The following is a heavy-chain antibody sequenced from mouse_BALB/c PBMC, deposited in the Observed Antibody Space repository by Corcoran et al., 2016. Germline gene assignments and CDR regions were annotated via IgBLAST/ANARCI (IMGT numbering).Heavy chain of an antibody. CDR1: GFSLSTSGMG. D-gene: IGHD1-1*01. Sequence: QVTLKESGPGILQPSQTLSLTCSFSGFSLSTSGMGVSWIRQPSGKGLEWLAHIYWDDDKRYNPSLKSRLTISKYTSRNQVFLKITSVDTADTATYYCARRGGSSPYYAMDYWGQGTSVTVSS. CDR2: IYWDDDK. J-gene: IGHJ4*01. CDR3: ARRGGSSPYYAMDY. V-gene: IGHV8-12*01.